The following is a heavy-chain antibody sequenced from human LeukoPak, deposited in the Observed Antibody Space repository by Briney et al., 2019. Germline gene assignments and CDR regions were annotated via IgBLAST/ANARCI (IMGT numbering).Heavy chain of an antibody. CDR3: AKNGDTSGYYYVDY. CDR1: GYSFTAFY. D-gene: IGHD3-22*01. CDR2: ISPSGGST. J-gene: IGHJ4*02. Sequence: ASVKVSCKTSGYSFTAFYIHWVRQAPGQGLEWMGVISPSGGSTTYAQRFKGSVTMTRDTSTSTVYMELSSLRSEDTAVYYCAKNGDTSGYYYVDYWGQGTLVTVSS. V-gene: IGHV1-46*01.